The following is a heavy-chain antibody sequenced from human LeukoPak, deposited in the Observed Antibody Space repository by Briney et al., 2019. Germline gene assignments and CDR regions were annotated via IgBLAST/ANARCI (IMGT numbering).Heavy chain of an antibody. D-gene: IGHD2/OR15-2a*01. CDR2: IFRADAT. CDR1: AFTVSDNY. Sequence: GGALRLSCTASAFTVSDNYMSWVRQAPGKGLEWVSIIFRADATYYADTVRGRFTISRDTSQNTLYLQMNSLRPEDTAVYYCARNIYYYYYMDVWGKGTTVTVSS. CDR3: ARNIYYYYYMDV. V-gene: IGHV3-66*02. J-gene: IGHJ6*03.